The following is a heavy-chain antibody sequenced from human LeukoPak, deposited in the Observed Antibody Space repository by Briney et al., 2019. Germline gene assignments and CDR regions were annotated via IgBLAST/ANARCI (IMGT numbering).Heavy chain of an antibody. J-gene: IGHJ1*01. CDR3: ARAYKDRSLAGKKEFFQH. CDR1: GFTFDNYA. D-gene: IGHD6-19*01. Sequence: SGGSLRLSCAASGFTFDNYAMNWVRQVPGKGLEWISLISWNSGTIGYADSVKGRFTISRDNANNFLYLQMNSLRAEDTALYYCARAYKDRSLAGKKEFFQHWGQSTLVTVSS. V-gene: IGHV3-9*01. CDR2: ISWNSGTI.